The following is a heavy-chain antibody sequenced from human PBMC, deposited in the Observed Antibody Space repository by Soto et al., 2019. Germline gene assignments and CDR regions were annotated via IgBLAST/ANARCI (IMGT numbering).Heavy chain of an antibody. Sequence: ASVKLSCKASGFTFTSSAVQWVRQALRQRLEWIGWIVVGSGNTNYEQKFQERVTITRDMSTSTAYMELSSLRSEDTAVYYCAADGALPNSGSYWNWFDPWGQGTLVTVSS. V-gene: IGHV1-58*01. D-gene: IGHD1-26*01. CDR1: GFTFTSSA. J-gene: IGHJ5*02. CDR3: AADGALPNSGSYWNWFDP. CDR2: IVVGSGNT.